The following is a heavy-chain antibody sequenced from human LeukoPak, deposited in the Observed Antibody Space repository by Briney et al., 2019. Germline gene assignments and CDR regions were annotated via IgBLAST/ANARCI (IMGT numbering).Heavy chain of an antibody. CDR2: IYYTGST. CDR1: GGSISTYY. D-gene: IGHD1-26*01. CDR3: ARGGNYWPQWWFDP. V-gene: IGHV4-59*01. J-gene: IGHJ5*02. Sequence: ASETLSLTCTVSGGSISTYYWSWSRQPPGKGLEWIGYIYYTGSTSYNPSLKSRVTMSLDASKNQFSLELNSVTPADTAVYYCARGGNYWPQWWFDPWGRGTLVSVSS.